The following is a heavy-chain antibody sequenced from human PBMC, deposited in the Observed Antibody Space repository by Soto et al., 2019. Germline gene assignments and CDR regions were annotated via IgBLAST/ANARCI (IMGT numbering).Heavy chain of an antibody. J-gene: IGHJ4*02. CDR1: VGSISSNSYA. CDR2: IHYSGIT. CDR3: ASQSGVSYDYASGRYPPRFFDY. Sequence: SESLSLTCASSVGSISSNSYALGGIRQPPGKGLQWRRCIHYSGITYYNPSLRSRVTSSVDTSKNQFSLKVSSVTSADTAVYYCASQSGVSYDYASGRYPPRFFDYWGQGSLVTGLL. V-gene: IGHV4-39*01. D-gene: IGHD3-16*01.